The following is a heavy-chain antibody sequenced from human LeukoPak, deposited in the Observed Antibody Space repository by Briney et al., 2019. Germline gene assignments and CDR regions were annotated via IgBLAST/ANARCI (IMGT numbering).Heavy chain of an antibody. J-gene: IGHJ6*02. CDR2: ISAYNGNT. CDR3: ARDRNSGSSSGMDV. D-gene: IGHD1-26*01. V-gene: IGHV1-18*01. Sequence: ASVNVSCKASGYTFTSYGISWVRQAPGQGLEWMGWISAYNGNTNYAQKFQGRVTITADESTSTAYMELSSLRSEDTAVYYCARDRNSGSSSGMDVWGQGTTVTVSS. CDR1: GYTFTSYG.